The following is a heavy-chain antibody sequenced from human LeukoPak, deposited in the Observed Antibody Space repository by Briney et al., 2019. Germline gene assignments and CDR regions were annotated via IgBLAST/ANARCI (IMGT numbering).Heavy chain of an antibody. CDR1: GYTFTGYY. J-gene: IGHJ5*02. CDR2: INPNSGGT. CDR3: ARDLTGYYDFWSSYQTGWFDP. Sequence: GASVKVSCKASGYTFTGYYMHWVRQAPGQGLEWMGWINPNSGGTNYAQKFQGRVTMTRDTSISTAYMELSRLRSDDTAVYYCARDLTGYYDFWSSYQTGWFDPWGQGTLVTVSS. D-gene: IGHD3-3*01. V-gene: IGHV1-2*02.